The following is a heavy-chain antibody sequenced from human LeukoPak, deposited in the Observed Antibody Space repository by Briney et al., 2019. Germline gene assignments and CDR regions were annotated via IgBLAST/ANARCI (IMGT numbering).Heavy chain of an antibody. CDR1: GYTFTSYA. CDR2: INTGNGNT. CDR3: ARDSSGAPDDC. J-gene: IGHJ4*02. Sequence: ASVKVSCKTSGYTFTSYAMHWVRQAPGQRLEWMGWINTGNGNTKYSQKFQGRVTITRDTSASTAYMELSRLRSEDTAVYYCARDSSGAPDDCWGQGTLVTVSS. V-gene: IGHV1-3*04.